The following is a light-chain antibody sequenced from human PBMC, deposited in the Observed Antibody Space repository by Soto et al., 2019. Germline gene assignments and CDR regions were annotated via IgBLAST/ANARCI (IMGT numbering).Light chain of an antibody. J-gene: IGKJ5*01. Sequence: ETVLTQSPCTLSLSPGERATLSCRASQSISSSYLAWYQQKPGQTPRLLIYGASSRATGIPDRFSGSGSETDFTLTVSRLEPEDFAVYYCQQYGSSPPITFGQGTRLEIK. CDR2: GAS. CDR1: QSISSSY. CDR3: QQYGSSPPIT. V-gene: IGKV3-20*01.